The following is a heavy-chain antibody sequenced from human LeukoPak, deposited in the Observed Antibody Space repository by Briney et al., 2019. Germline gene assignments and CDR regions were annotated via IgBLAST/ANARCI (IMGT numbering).Heavy chain of an antibody. V-gene: IGHV4-39*01. D-gene: IGHD3-22*01. CDR3: APLLKDYYDSSGPLLDY. CDR2: IYYSGST. Sequence: SETLSLTCTVSVGSISSSSYYWGWIRQPPGKGLEWIGSIYYSGSTYYNPSLKSRVTISVDTSKNQFSLKLSSVTAADTAVYYCAPLLKDYYDSSGPLLDYWGQGTLVTVSS. CDR1: VGSISSSSYY. J-gene: IGHJ4*02.